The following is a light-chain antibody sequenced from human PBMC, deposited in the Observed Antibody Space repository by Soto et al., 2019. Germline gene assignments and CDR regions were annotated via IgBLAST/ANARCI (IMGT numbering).Light chain of an antibody. CDR2: EVN. CDR1: SSDVGAYNY. V-gene: IGLV2-14*01. CDR3: SSYTRTSTLV. Sequence: QSALTQPASVSGSPGQSITISCSGTSSDVGAYNYVSWYQLHPDKAPKLMIYEVNNRPSGLSDRFSGSKSGNTASLTISGLQAEDEADYYCSSYTRTSTLVFGGGTQLTVL. J-gene: IGLJ3*02.